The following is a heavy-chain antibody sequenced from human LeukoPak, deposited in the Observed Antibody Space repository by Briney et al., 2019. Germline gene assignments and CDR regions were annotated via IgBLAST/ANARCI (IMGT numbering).Heavy chain of an antibody. CDR2: INHSGYT. D-gene: IGHD4/OR15-4a*01. J-gene: IGHJ4*02. Sequence: SETLSLTCAVSGFSFNDYYLSRVRQTPGKGLEWIGEINHSGYTNDSPSLKSRVTLSIDTSRKQYSLNVRSVTVADTGIYYCTRMTMGHDYWGQGTLVTVSS. CDR3: TRMTMGHDY. CDR1: GFSFNDYY. V-gene: IGHV4-34*01.